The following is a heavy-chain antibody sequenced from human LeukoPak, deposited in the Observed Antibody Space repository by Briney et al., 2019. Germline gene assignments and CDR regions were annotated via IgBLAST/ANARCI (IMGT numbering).Heavy chain of an antibody. D-gene: IGHD6-6*01. Sequence: PSETLSLTCTVSGGSISSSSYYWGWIRQPPGKGLGWIGSIYYSGSTYYNPSLKSRVTISVDTSKNQFSLKLSSVTAADTAVYYCARADPDSSSTLEVFDYWGQGTLVTVSS. J-gene: IGHJ4*02. V-gene: IGHV4-39*07. CDR2: IYYSGST. CDR1: GGSISSSSYY. CDR3: ARADPDSSSTLEVFDY.